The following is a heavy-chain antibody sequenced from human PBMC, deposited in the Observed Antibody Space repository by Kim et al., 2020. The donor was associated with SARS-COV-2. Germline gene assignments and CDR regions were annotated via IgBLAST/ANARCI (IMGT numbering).Heavy chain of an antibody. CDR2: IYPGDSDT. D-gene: IGHD3-10*01. CDR3: ARRGYYYGSGSGAFDI. Sequence: GESLKISCKGSGYSFTSYWIGWVRQMPGKGLEWMGIIYPGDSDTRYSPSFQGQVTISADKSISTAYLQWSSLKASDTAMYYCARRGYYYGSGSGAFDIWGQGTMVTVSS. V-gene: IGHV5-51*01. J-gene: IGHJ3*02. CDR1: GYSFTSYW.